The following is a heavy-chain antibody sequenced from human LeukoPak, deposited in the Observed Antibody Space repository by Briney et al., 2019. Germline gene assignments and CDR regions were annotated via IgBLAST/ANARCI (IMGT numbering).Heavy chain of an antibody. CDR1: GASIDSHSW. CDR3: AREARSTYQYYSYYFGLDV. CDR2: IYHSGGA. D-gene: IGHD2-2*01. Sequence: PSETLSLTCAVSGASIDSHSWWSWVRQPPGKGLEWIGEIYHSGGANYKPSLKSRVIMSVDTSKNHFSLKLTPVTAADTAVYYCAREARSTYQYYSYYFGLDVWGQGTTVTVSS. J-gene: IGHJ6*02. V-gene: IGHV4/OR15-8*01.